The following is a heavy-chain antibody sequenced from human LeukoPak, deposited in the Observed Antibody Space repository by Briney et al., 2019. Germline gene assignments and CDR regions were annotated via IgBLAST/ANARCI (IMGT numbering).Heavy chain of an antibody. J-gene: IGHJ3*02. D-gene: IGHD6-19*01. CDR2: INPNSGGT. CDR1: GYTFTGYY. V-gene: IGHV1-2*06. CDR3: AGGSGWYKDAFDI. Sequence: ASVKVSCKASGYTFTGYYMHWVRQAHGQGLEWMGRINPNSGGTNYAQKFQGRVTMTRDTSISTAYMELSRLRSDDTAVYYCAGGSGWYKDAFDIWGQGTMVTVSS.